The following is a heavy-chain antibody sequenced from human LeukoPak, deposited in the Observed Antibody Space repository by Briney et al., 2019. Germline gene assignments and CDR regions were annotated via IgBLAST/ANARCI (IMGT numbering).Heavy chain of an antibody. CDR3: ARVASYGYQQQLVHYYYYYMDV. V-gene: IGHV4-34*01. CDR2: INHSGST. D-gene: IGHD5-18*01. CDR1: GGSSNDYY. J-gene: IGHJ6*03. Sequence: SETLSLTCAVYGGSSNDYYWSWIRQPPGKGLEWIGEINHSGSTNYNPSLKSRVTISVDTSKKQFSLRLSSVTAADTAVYYCARVASYGYQQQLVHYYYYYMDVWGKGTTVTVSS.